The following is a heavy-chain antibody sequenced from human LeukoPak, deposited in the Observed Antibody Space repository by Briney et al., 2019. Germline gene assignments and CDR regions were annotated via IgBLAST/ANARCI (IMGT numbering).Heavy chain of an antibody. CDR2: ISGSGGST. CDR1: RFTFSSYW. D-gene: IGHD2-8*02. V-gene: IGHV3-21*01. CDR3: ASGLTLSTGFDY. J-gene: IGHJ4*02. Sequence: GGSLRLSCTASRFTFSSYWMNWVRQAPGKGLEWVSGISGSGGSTYYADSVKGRFTISRDNAKNSLYLQMNSLRAEDTAMYYCASGLTLSTGFDYWGQGTLVTVSS.